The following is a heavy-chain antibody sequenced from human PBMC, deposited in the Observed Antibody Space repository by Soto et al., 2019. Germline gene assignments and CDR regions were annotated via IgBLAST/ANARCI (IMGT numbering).Heavy chain of an antibody. Sequence: ASVKVSCKASGYTFTSYGISWVRQAPGQGLEWMGWISAYNGNTNYADSVMGRFTISRDNSKNTLYLEMNSLRAEDTAVYYCARDGIGGTTFRGYLDYWGQGNLVTVSS. CDR2: ISAYNGNT. J-gene: IGHJ4*02. CDR3: ARDGIGGTTFRGYLDY. D-gene: IGHD2-15*01. V-gene: IGHV1-18*01. CDR1: GYTFTSYG.